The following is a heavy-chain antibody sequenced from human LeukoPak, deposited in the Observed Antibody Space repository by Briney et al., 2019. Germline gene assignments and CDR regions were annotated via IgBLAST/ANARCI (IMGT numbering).Heavy chain of an antibody. D-gene: IGHD3-22*01. V-gene: IGHV3-23*01. CDR3: ARDWWRSMIVVAFDY. J-gene: IGHJ4*02. Sequence: GGSLRLSCAASGFSFDNYGMSWVRQAPGKGLEWVSTISGSGGSTYYADSVKGRFTISRDNSKNTLYLQMNSLRAEDTAVYYCARDWWRSMIVVAFDYWGQGTLVTVSS. CDR1: GFSFDNYG. CDR2: ISGSGGST.